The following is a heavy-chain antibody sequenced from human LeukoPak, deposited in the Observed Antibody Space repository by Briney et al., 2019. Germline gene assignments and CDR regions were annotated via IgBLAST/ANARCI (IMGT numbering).Heavy chain of an antibody. CDR1: GGSISSTSYY. CDR2: IYYSVST. D-gene: IGHD6-19*01. J-gene: IGHJ6*04. CDR3: ARDARPSTAVAGKTYYYYGMDV. Sequence: SETLSLTCTVSGGSISSTSYYWGWIRQPPGKGLEWIGSIYYSVSTYYNPSLKSRVTISVDTSKNQFSLKLSSVTAADTAVYYCARDARPSTAVAGKTYYYYGMDVWGKGATVTVSS. V-gene: IGHV4-39*02.